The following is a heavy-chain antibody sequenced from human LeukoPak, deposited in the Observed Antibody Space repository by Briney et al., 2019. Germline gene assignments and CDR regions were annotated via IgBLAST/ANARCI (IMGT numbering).Heavy chain of an antibody. D-gene: IGHD6-19*01. Sequence: PGGSLRLSCTASGFSLSSHNMNWVRQAPGKGLEWLSQISSSSSTIYYADSVKGRFTVSRDNSKNTLYLQMNSLRAEDTAVYYCARAPEWLIFDYWGQGTLVTVSS. CDR2: ISSSSSTI. J-gene: IGHJ4*02. CDR1: GFSLSSHN. V-gene: IGHV3-48*01. CDR3: ARAPEWLIFDY.